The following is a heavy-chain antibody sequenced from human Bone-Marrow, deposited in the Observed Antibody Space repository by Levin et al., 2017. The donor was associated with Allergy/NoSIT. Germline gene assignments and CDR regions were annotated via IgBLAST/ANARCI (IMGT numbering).Heavy chain of an antibody. D-gene: IGHD2-15*01. V-gene: IGHV4-39*01. J-gene: IGHJ5*02. Sequence: SQTLSLTCPVSCGSICISSYYXGWIRDAPGKGLEWIGSIYYSGSTYYNPSLKSRVTISVDTSKNQFSLKLSSVTAADTAVYYCARAGGTIYCSGGSGYSVAWFDPWGQGTLVTVSS. CDR3: ARAGGTIYCSGGSGYSVAWFDP. CDR1: CGSICISSYY. CDR2: IYYSGST.